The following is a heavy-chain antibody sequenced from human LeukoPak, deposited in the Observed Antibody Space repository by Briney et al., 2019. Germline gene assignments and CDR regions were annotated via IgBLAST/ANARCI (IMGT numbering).Heavy chain of an antibody. V-gene: IGHV3-7*04. J-gene: IGHJ4*02. CDR1: GFTFSSYW. Sequence: GGSLRLSCAASGFTFSSYWMSWVRRSPGKGLEWVANIKEDGSQKYYVDSVKGRFTISRDNAKNSLYLQMNSLRGEDTAVYYCARGLTRSDYWGQGTLVTVSS. CDR2: IKEDGSQK. CDR3: ARGLTRSDY.